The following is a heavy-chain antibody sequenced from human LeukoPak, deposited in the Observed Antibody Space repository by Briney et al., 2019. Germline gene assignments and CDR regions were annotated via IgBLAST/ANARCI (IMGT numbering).Heavy chain of an antibody. CDR2: IYYSGST. Sequence: SETLSLTCTVSGGSITNYYWNWIRQPPGKGLEWIGYIYYSGSTNYNPSLKSRVTISVDTSKNQFSLKLTSLTSADTAAYYCAREDSSGYLGYWGQGTLVTVSS. J-gene: IGHJ4*02. CDR1: GGSITNYY. CDR3: AREDSSGYLGY. D-gene: IGHD3-22*01. V-gene: IGHV4-59*01.